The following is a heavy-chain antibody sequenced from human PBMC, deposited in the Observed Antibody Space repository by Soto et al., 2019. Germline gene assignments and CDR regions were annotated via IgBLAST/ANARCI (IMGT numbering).Heavy chain of an antibody. J-gene: IGHJ5*02. Sequence: ASVKVSCKASGYPFSDNQVHWLRRAPGQGLEWMGRINPKSDDTNYAQKFQGRVTMTRDTSIDTAYLELTGLTSDDTATYYCARKHSLDYIRWGLDPWGQGTLVTVSS. V-gene: IGHV1-2*02. D-gene: IGHD4-4*01. CDR1: GYPFSDNQ. CDR3: ARKHSLDYIRWGLDP. CDR2: INPKSDDT.